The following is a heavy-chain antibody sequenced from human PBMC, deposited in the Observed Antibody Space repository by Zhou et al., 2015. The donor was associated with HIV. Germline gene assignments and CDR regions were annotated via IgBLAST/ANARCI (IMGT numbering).Heavy chain of an antibody. D-gene: IGHD4-17*01. J-gene: IGHJ4*02. CDR3: ARGDDYGAQLLDY. Sequence: QVQLVQSGAEVKKPGSSVKVSCKASGGTFSSYAISWVRQAPGQGLEWMGIINPSGGSTNYAQKFQGRVTMTRDTSTSTVYMELSSLRSEDTAVYYCARGDDYGAQLLDYWGQGTLVTVS. CDR1: GGTFSSYA. CDR2: INPSGGST. V-gene: IGHV1-46*01.